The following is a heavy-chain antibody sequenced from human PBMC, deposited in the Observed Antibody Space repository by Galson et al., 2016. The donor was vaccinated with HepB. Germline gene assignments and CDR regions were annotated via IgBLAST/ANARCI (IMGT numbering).Heavy chain of an antibody. J-gene: IGHJ4*02. CDR1: GVSIISGGYY. CDR2: IYYSGST. D-gene: IGHD3-3*01. Sequence: TLSLTCTVSGVSIISGGYYWSWIRQHPGKGLEWIGYIYYSGSTFYNPSLKSRVTISVDTSKNQFSLKLTSVTAADTAVYYCARVTKGGSGNNFDYWGQGTLVTVSS. CDR3: ARVTKGGSGNNFDY. V-gene: IGHV4-31*03.